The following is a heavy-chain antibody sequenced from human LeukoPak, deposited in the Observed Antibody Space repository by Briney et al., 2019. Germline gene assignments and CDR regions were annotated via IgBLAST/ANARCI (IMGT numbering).Heavy chain of an antibody. Sequence: SETLSLTCIVSGGSISSYSWNWIRQSPGKGLEWVGYISHSGTTSYNSYLRRRVTISVDTSKNQLSLKLTSVTAADTAVDYCAGWDSSAWAFGNCGPGNLVTVSS. CDR3: AGWDSSAWAFGN. J-gene: IGHJ1*01. D-gene: IGHD6-19*01. CDR2: ISHSGTT. CDR1: GGSISSYS. V-gene: IGHV4-59*08.